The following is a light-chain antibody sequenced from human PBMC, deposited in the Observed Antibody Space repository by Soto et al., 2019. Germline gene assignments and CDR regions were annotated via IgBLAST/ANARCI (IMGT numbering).Light chain of an antibody. Sequence: QSVLTQPPSVSVAPGPRVSISRSGSSSNIGGNSVSWYQQLPGTAPKLLIYDDDKRPSGIPDRFSGSKSGTSATLGITGFQTGDEADYYCGSWDSSLSAYVFGTGTNVTVL. CDR2: DDD. J-gene: IGLJ1*01. V-gene: IGLV1-51*01. CDR1: SSNIGGNS. CDR3: GSWDSSLSAYV.